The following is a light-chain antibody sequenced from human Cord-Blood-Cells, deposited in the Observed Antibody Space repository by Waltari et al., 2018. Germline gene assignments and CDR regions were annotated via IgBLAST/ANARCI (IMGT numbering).Light chain of an antibody. CDR2: EGS. J-gene: IGLJ3*02. Sequence: QSALAQTASVSGSPGQSITISCTGTSSDVGIYNLVSWYQQHPGKAPKLMIYEGSKRPSGVSNRFSGSKSGNTASLTISGLQAEDEADYYCCSYAGSSTWVFGGGTKLTVL. V-gene: IGLV2-23*01. CDR1: SSDVGIYNL. CDR3: CSYAGSSTWV.